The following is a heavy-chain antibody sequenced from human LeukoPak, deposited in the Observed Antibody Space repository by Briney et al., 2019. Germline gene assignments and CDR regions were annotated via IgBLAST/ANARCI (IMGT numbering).Heavy chain of an antibody. Sequence: SETLSLTCAVSGGSISSGGYSWSWIRQPPGKGLEWIGYIYHSGSTYYNPSLKSRVTISVDRSKNQFSLKLGSVTAADTAVYYCARGGDDSSGYWMAFDIWGQGTMVTVSS. CDR3: ARGGDDSSGYWMAFDI. CDR2: IYHSGST. V-gene: IGHV4-30-2*01. J-gene: IGHJ3*02. D-gene: IGHD3-22*01. CDR1: GGSISSGGYS.